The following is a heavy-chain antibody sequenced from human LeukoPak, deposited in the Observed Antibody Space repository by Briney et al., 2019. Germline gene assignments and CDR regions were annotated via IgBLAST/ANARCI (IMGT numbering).Heavy chain of an antibody. CDR2: INPSGGST. V-gene: IGHV1-46*01. J-gene: IGHJ4*02. D-gene: IGHD6-19*01. CDR3: AVSSGWYANYFDY. Sequence: ASVKVSCKASGYTFTSYYMHWVRQAPGQGLEWMGIINPSGGSTSYAQKFQGRVTITRDTSASTAYMELSSLRSEDTAVYYCAVSSGWYANYFDYWGQGTLVTVSS. CDR1: GYTFTSYY.